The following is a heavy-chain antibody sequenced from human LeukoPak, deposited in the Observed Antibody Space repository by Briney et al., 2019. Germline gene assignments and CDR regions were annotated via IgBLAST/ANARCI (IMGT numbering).Heavy chain of an antibody. CDR3: ARSSVLWVNDYGDYPTDNSGDAFDI. CDR1: GGSISSYY. J-gene: IGHJ3*02. CDR2: IYYSGST. D-gene: IGHD4-17*01. Sequence: PSETLSLTCTVSGGSISSYYWSWIRQPPGKGLEWIGYIYYSGSTNYNPSLKSRVTISVDTSKNQFSLKLSSVTAADTAVYYCARSSVLWVNDYGDYPTDNSGDAFDIWGQGTMVTVSS. V-gene: IGHV4-59*01.